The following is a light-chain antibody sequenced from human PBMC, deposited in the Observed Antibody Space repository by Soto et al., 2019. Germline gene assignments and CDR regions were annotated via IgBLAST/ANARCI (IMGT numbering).Light chain of an antibody. CDR3: SSYAGSNRAV. J-gene: IGLJ2*01. CDR2: EVS. Sequence: QSALTQPPSASGSPGQSVTISCTGTSSDVGGYNYFSWYQQHPGKAPKLMIYEVSTRPSCVPYRCSGSKSGNTASLTVSGLQAEDEDDYYCSSYAGSNRAVFGGGTKVTVL. V-gene: IGLV2-8*01. CDR1: SSDVGGYNY.